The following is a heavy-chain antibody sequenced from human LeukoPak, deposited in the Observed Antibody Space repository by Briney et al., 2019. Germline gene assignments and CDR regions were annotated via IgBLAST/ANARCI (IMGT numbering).Heavy chain of an antibody. V-gene: IGHV1-18*01. D-gene: IGHD3-9*01. CDR1: GYTFTNYG. CDR2: ISAYDGNT. CDR3: ARVGGQSYDLLTGYYNNDWFDP. J-gene: IGHJ5*02. Sequence: GASVKVSCKASGYTFTNYGINWVRQAPGQGLEWMGWISAYDGNTNYAQFFQGRVTMTTDTSTSTAHMNLRSLTSDDTAVYYCARVGGQSYDLLTGYYNNDWFDPWGQGTLVTVSS.